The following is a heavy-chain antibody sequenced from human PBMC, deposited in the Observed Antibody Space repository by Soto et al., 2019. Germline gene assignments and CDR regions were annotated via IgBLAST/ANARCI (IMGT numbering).Heavy chain of an antibody. CDR2: INHSGST. V-gene: IGHV4-34*01. CDR3: ARGRRSFVY. J-gene: IGHJ4*02. Sequence: PSETLSLTCAVYGGSFSGYYWSWIRQPPGKGLEWIGEINHSGSTNYNPSLKSRVTISVDTSKNQFSLKLSSVTAADTAVYYCARGRRSFVYWGQGTLVTVSS. CDR1: GGSFSGYY.